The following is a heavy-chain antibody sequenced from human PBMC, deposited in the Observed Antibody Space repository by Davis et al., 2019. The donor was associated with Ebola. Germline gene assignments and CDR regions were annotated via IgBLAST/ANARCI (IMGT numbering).Heavy chain of an antibody. CDR1: GYNFTRFW. CDR2: IYPADSDT. Sequence: GESLKISCTGSGYNFTRFWIGWVRQMPGKGLEWMGIIYPADSDTRYSPSFQGQVTISADKSISTAYLQWSSLKASDSAIYYCARRRALYSSGWFSEFDPWGLGTLVTVSS. J-gene: IGHJ5*02. CDR3: ARRRALYSSGWFSEFDP. D-gene: IGHD6-19*01. V-gene: IGHV5-51*01.